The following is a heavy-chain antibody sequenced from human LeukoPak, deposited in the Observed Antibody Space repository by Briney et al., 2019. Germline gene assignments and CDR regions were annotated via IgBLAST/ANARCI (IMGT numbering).Heavy chain of an antibody. CDR2: VYYTGSA. CDR1: GGSISSTSFY. V-gene: IGHV4-39*02. Sequence: SETLSLTCTVSGGSISSTSFYWGWIRQPPGKGLEWIGSVYYTGSAHYNPSLKSRVTFSVDTLKNHFSLKLTSVTAADTAVYYCARSMGYYYDSSGYQDYWGPGSLVTVSS. J-gene: IGHJ4*02. CDR3: ARSMGYYYDSSGYQDY. D-gene: IGHD3-22*01.